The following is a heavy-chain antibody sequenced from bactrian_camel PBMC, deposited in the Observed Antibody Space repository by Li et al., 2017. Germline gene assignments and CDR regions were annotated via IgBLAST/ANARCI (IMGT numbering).Heavy chain of an antibody. CDR2: IDSDGETT. CDR1: TGTFRSAC. Sequence: DVQLVESGGGLVQPGGSLRLSCAARTGTFRSACMGWIRQVSGKEREGVASIDSDGETTYADSVKGRSTISRDNAKPTMYLQMNGLKSEDTATYYCAGKTIRPCYKNSWLVDEYKYSGQGTQVTVS. D-gene: IGHD2*01. J-gene: IGHJ4*01. V-gene: IGHV3S40*01.